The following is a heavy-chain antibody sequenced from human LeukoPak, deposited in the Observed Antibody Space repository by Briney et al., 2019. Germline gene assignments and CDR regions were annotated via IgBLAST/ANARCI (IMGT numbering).Heavy chain of an antibody. CDR3: AKDLKRPYYYDSSGYTPGWFDP. V-gene: IGHV3-23*01. D-gene: IGHD3-22*01. CDR1: GFTFSSYA. CDR2: ISGSGGST. Sequence: GGPLRLSCAASGFTFSSYAMSWVRQAPGKRLEWVSAISGSGGSTYYADSVKGRFTISRDNSKNTLYLQMNSLRAEDTAVYYCAKDLKRPYYYDSSGYTPGWFDPWGQGTLVTVSS. J-gene: IGHJ5*02.